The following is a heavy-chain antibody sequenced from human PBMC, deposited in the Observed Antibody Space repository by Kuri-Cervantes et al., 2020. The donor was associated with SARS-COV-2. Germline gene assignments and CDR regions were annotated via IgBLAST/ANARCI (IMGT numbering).Heavy chain of an antibody. CDR2: IYSGSNT. Sequence: GESLKISCAASGFSVGTNYMSWVRQAPGKGLEWVSVIYSGSNTYYADSVKGRFTIARDNSKNTLNLQMSSLRVEDTGVYYCARDTGKGYCGGGRCQDAYDIWGQGTTVTVSS. V-gene: IGHV3-53*01. CDR1: GFSVGTNY. J-gene: IGHJ3*02. D-gene: IGHD2-15*01. CDR3: ARDTGKGYCGGGRCQDAYDI.